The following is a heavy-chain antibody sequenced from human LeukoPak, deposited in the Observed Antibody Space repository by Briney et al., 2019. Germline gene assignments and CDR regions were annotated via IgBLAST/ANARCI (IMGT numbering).Heavy chain of an antibody. CDR3: FKQKTAYDILTGYSDYMDV. Sequence: GWSLRFSCAASGFTFRSSSMNWVRQAPGKKLKWGSSISSSSSYIYYADSVKGRFTISRDNSKNTLYLQMNSLRAEDTAVYYFFKQKTAYDILTGYSDYMDVWGKGTTVTISS. CDR1: GFTFRSSS. J-gene: IGHJ6*03. D-gene: IGHD3-9*01. CDR2: ISSSSSYI. V-gene: IGHV3-21*04.